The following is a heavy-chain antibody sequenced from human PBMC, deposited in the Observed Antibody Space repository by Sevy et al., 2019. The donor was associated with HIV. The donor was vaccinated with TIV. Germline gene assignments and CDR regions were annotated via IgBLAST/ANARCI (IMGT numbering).Heavy chain of an antibody. J-gene: IGHJ4*02. D-gene: IGHD3-22*01. CDR3: ARDQHYYDSSGSNFDY. Sequence: SETQSLTCTVSGGSVSSGSYYWSWIRQPPGEGLEWIGYIYYSGSTNYNPSLKSRVTISVDTSKNQFSLKLSSVTAADTAVYYCARDQHYYDSSGSNFDYWGQGTLVTVSS. CDR2: IYYSGST. V-gene: IGHV4-61*01. CDR1: GGSVSSGSYY.